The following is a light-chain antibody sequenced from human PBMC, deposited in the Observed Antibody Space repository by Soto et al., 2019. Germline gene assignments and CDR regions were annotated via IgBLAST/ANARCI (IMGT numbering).Light chain of an antibody. CDR3: QQYGRPPLT. CDR2: GAS. CDR1: QSVSSSF. V-gene: IGKV3-20*01. J-gene: IGKJ4*01. Sequence: EIVLTQSPGTLSLSPGERATLSCRASQSVSSSFLAWYQQKPGQAPRLLIYGASSRATGIPDRFSGSGSGPDFPLTTSRLQPEDFALFSLQQYGRPPLTFAGGTKVEI.